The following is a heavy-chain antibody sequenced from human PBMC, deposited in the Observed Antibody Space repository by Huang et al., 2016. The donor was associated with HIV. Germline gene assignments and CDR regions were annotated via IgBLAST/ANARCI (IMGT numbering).Heavy chain of an antibody. J-gene: IGHJ3*01. Sequence: EVQLVQSGAEVKKPGESLKISCQGSGYSFNTYWIAWVRQMPGKGPEWRGSIYPVDSDTRYSPSFQGQGTSAADKSIDTAYLQWRSLKASDTAMYYCARKFSSTWYRAFDLWGQGTMVTVSS. CDR1: GYSFNTYW. CDR2: IYPVDSDT. D-gene: IGHD6-13*01. V-gene: IGHV5-51*01. CDR3: ARKFSSTWYRAFDL.